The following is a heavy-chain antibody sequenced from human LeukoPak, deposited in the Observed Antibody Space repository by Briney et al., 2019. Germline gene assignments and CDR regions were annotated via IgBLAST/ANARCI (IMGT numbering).Heavy chain of an antibody. D-gene: IGHD2-15*01. Sequence: GGSLRLSCVASGFTYDDYGMTWVRQAPGKGLEWVSGINWNGGSTGYVDSVKGRFTISRDNARNSLYLQMNSLRAEDTAVYYCAREGYCSGDTCYQDDAFDIWGQGTMVTVSS. CDR2: INWNGGST. CDR1: GFTYDDYG. J-gene: IGHJ3*02. CDR3: AREGYCSGDTCYQDDAFDI. V-gene: IGHV3-20*04.